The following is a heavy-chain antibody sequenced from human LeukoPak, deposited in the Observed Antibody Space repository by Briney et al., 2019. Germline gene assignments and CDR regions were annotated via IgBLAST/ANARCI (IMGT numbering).Heavy chain of an antibody. CDR3: ARERASCYFDY. CDR2: ISNDGGYI. V-gene: IGHV3-30*04. CDR1: GVTFSPYT. Sequence: PGGSLRLSCAASGVTFSPYTMHWFRQAPGKGLEWVAVISNDGGYINYADSVRGRLTISRDNSKNTLYLQMNSLRAEDTAVYYCARERASCYFDYWGQGTLVTVSS. D-gene: IGHD2-2*01. J-gene: IGHJ4*02.